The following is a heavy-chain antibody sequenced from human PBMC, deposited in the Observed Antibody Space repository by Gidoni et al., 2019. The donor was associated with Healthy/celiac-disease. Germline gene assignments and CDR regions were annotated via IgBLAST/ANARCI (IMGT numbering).Heavy chain of an antibody. CDR2: IYYSGST. J-gene: IGHJ6*02. D-gene: IGHD3-22*01. Sequence: QVQLQESGPGLVKPSQTLSLTCTVSGGSISSGDYYWSWIRQPPGKGLEWIGYIYYSGSTYYNPSLKSRVTISVDTSKNQFSLKLSSVTAADTAVYYCARDRYDSSGYYGQGHYYYYYGMDVWGQGTTVTVSS. V-gene: IGHV4-30-4*01. CDR1: GGSISSGDYY. CDR3: ARDRYDSSGYYGQGHYYYYYGMDV.